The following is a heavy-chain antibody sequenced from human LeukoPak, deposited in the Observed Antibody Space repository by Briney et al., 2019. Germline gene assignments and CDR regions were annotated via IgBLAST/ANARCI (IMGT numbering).Heavy chain of an antibody. CDR3: ARDIKRSRARWENLGFDP. J-gene: IGHJ5*02. V-gene: IGHV1-18*01. CDR2: ISAYNGNT. D-gene: IGHD1-14*01. CDR1: GYTFTSYG. Sequence: ASVKVSCKASGYTFTSYGISWVRQAPGQGLEWMGWISAYNGNTNYAQKFQGGVTMTTDTSTSTAYMELRSLRSDDTAMYYCARDIKRSRARWENLGFDPWGQGTLVTVSS.